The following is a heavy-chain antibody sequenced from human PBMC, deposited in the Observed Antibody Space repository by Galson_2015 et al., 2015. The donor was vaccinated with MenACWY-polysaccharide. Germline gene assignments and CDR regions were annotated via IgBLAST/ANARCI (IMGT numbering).Heavy chain of an antibody. Sequence: SLRLSCAASGFTFSNFWMSWVRQAPGKELEWVASIKQDGSEKYLVDSVKGRFTISRDNAASSLFLQMNSLRAEDTAVYYCARERWVRGVFCDQWGQGTLVTVSS. CDR2: IKQDGSEK. CDR3: ARERWVRGVFCDQ. D-gene: IGHD3-10*01. J-gene: IGHJ4*02. CDR1: GFTFSNFW. V-gene: IGHV3-7*01.